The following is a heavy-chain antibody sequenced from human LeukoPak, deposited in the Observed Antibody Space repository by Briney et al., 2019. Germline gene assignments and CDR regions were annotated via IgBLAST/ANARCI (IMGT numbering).Heavy chain of an antibody. Sequence: SETLSLTCAVYGGSFSGYYWSWIRQPPGKGLEWIGEINHSGSTNYNPSLKSRVTISVDTSKNQFSLKLSSVTTADTAVYYCARGQVGFGEVIDYWGQGTLVTVSS. V-gene: IGHV4-34*01. CDR3: ARGQVGFGEVIDY. D-gene: IGHD3-10*01. CDR2: INHSGST. J-gene: IGHJ4*02. CDR1: GGSFSGYY.